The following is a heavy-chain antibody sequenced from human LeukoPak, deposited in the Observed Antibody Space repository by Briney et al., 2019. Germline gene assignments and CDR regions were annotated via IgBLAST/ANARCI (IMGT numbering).Heavy chain of an antibody. V-gene: IGHV4-34*01. CDR3: ASERYSYGSFDY. CDR1: GGSFSGYY. CDR2: INHSGNT. J-gene: IGHJ4*02. Sequence: SETLSLTCAVYGGSFSGYYWSWIRQPPGKGLEWIGEINHSGNTNYNPSLKSRVTISVDTSKNQFSLKLSSVTAADTAVYYCASERYSYGSFDYWGQGTLVTVSS. D-gene: IGHD5-18*01.